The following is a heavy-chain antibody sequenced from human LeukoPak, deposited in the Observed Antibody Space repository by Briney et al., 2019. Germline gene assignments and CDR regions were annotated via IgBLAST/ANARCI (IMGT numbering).Heavy chain of an antibody. CDR1: GYSFTNYW. D-gene: IGHD6-13*01. V-gene: IGHV5-51*01. J-gene: IGHJ4*02. Sequence: GESLKISCKGSGYSFTNYWIGWVRQMPGKGLEWMGIFYPGDSDTIYSPSFQGQVTISADKSISTAYLQWSSLKASDTAMYYCAIGAGTGGRAFDYWGQGTLVTVSS. CDR2: FYPGDSDT. CDR3: AIGAGTGGRAFDY.